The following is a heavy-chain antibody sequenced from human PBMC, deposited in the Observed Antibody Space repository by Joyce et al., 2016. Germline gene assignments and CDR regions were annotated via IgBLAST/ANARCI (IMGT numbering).Heavy chain of an antibody. Sequence: QVQLVPSGAEVKTPGASVRVSCTASGYTLTGYYLQWVRQAPGQGLQWMGWINPNSGGRNYAQIFQGRVTLTRDTSISTDYLELRGLTSDDTAVYYCARGRPTTGTSWGYYYYYGMDVWGQGTTVTVSS. J-gene: IGHJ6*02. V-gene: IGHV1-2*02. CDR1: GYTLTGYY. D-gene: IGHD1-1*01. CDR3: ARGRPTTGTSWGYYYYYGMDV. CDR2: INPNSGGR.